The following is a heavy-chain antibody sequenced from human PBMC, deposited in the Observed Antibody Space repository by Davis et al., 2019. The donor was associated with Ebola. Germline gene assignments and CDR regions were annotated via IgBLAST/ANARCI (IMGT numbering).Heavy chain of an antibody. J-gene: IGHJ3*02. CDR1: GGSISSVGYY. V-gene: IGHV4-31*03. CDR2: IYYSGST. Sequence: PSETLTLTCTVSGGSISSVGYYSSWLRQHPGKGLEWIGSIYYSGSTYYNPSLKSRVTKSVDTSKNQFSLKLSSVTAPDTAVYYCAGGGAPPQGAFDNRGQGTMVTVSS. CDR3: AGGGAPPQGAFDN.